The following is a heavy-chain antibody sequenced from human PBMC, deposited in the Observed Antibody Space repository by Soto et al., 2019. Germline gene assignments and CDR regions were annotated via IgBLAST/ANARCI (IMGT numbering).Heavy chain of an antibody. CDR2: FSGSGGKA. D-gene: IGHD1-26*01. CDR3: GKNEAPFAGGWEYFDV. J-gene: IGHJ4*02. Sequence: GSLRLSCAASGFSFDTYAMSRFTMSWVRQAPGKGLEWVSSFSGSGGKAYYADSVQVRFTISRDNSKNTLHLQMNSLSAEDTTFDYCGKNEAPFAGGWEYFDVWGQGALVTVSS. CDR1: GFSFDTYA. V-gene: IGHV3-23*01.